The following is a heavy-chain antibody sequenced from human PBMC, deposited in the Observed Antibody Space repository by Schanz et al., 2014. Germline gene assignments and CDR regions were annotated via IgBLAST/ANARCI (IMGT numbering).Heavy chain of an antibody. CDR2: IKQDESEK. J-gene: IGHJ4*02. CDR1: GFTFSNYW. D-gene: IGHD6-19*01. Sequence: EVQLVESGGGLVQPGGSLRLSCVASGFTFSNYWMTWVRQAPGKGLEWVANIKQDESEKYYVDSVKGRFTISRDNAKSSLYLQMNSLRVEDTAVYYCAASSGWHPSTDYWGQGTLGTVSS. V-gene: IGHV3-7*05. CDR3: AASSGWHPSTDY.